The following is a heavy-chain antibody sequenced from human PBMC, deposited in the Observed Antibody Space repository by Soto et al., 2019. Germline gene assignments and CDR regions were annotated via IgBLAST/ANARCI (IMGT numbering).Heavy chain of an antibody. J-gene: IGHJ5*02. D-gene: IGHD3-10*01. CDR1: GFTVSSKY. V-gene: IGHV3-53*01. Sequence: GGSLRLSCAASGFTVSSKYMNWVRQAPGKGLEWVSVIYPGGNTYYADSVKGRFTISRGSSKNTLYLQMNSLRAEDTAVYYCAGETYYYGSGNYGWFDPWGQGTLVTVSS. CDR3: AGETYYYGSGNYGWFDP. CDR2: IYPGGNT.